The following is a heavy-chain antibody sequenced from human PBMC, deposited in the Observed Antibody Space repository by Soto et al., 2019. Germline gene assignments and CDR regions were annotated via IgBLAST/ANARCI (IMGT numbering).Heavy chain of an antibody. Sequence: QVTLKESGPVLVRPTETLTLTCTVSGFSLNNARVGVSWIRQPPGKALEWLAHILSTDGKTYSTSLKTRLSISKDTSKSQVVLTMTNMDPVDTATYYCARMLAVNYYYCYMDVWGKGTTVTVSS. J-gene: IGHJ6*03. D-gene: IGHD3-10*01. CDR1: GFSLNNARVG. CDR3: ARMLAVNYYYCYMDV. CDR2: ILSTDGK. V-gene: IGHV2-26*01.